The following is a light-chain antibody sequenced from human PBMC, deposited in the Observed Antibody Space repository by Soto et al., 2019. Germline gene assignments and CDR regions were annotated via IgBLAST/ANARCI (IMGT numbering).Light chain of an antibody. CDR1: QDIRYD. CDR3: LQNYNYPWA. V-gene: IGKV1-6*01. Sequence: AIQVTQSPSSLSASVGDRVTITCRASQDIRYDLGWYQQKPGKAPHLLIYSTSSLQSGVPSRFSGSGSGTDFTLTISSLQPEDFATYYCLQNYNYPWAFGQGTKVEIK. J-gene: IGKJ1*01. CDR2: STS.